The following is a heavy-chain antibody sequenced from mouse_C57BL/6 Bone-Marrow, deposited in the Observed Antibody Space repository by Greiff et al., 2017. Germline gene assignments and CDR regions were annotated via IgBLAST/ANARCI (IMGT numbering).Heavy chain of an antibody. V-gene: IGHV1-81*01. J-gene: IGHJ3*01. Sequence: VQLQQSGAELARPGASVKLSCKASGYTFTSYGISWVKQRTGQGLEWIGEIYPRSGNTYYNEKFKGKATLTADKSSSTAYMELRSLTSEDSAVYFWARGSHYGSSAWFAYWGQGTLVTVSA. CDR2: IYPRSGNT. CDR1: GYTFTSYG. CDR3: ARGSHYGSSAWFAY. D-gene: IGHD1-1*01.